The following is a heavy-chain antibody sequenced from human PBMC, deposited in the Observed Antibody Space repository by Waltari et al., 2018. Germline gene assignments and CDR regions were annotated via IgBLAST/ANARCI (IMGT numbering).Heavy chain of an antibody. CDR3: ARDANWGRGCDY. J-gene: IGHJ4*02. CDR1: GFTFSSPW. Sequence: EVQVVESGGGLVQPGGSLSLSCAASGFTFSSPWMSWVRQAPGKGLEWVANINQAGNDKYYVDSVKGRFTVSRDNAKNSLYLQMNSLRAEDTAVYYCARDANWGRGCDYWGQGTPVIVSS. CDR2: INQAGNDK. V-gene: IGHV3-7*01. D-gene: IGHD7-27*01.